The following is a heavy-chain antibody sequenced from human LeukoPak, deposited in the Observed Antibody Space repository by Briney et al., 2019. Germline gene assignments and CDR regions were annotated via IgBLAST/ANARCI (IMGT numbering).Heavy chain of an antibody. CDR2: ISSSSYI. V-gene: IGHV3-21*04. Sequence: GGSLRPSCAASGFTFSAYSMHWVRQAPGKGLEWVSSISSSSYIFDADSVKGRFTISRDNAKNSLYLQMNSLRAEDTALYYCAKGAVGATKVYFDYWGQGTLVTVSS. CDR1: GFTFSAYS. CDR3: AKGAVGATKVYFDY. J-gene: IGHJ4*02. D-gene: IGHD1-26*01.